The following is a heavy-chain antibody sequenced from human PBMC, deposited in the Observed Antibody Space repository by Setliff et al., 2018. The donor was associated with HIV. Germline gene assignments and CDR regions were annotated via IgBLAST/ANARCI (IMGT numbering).Heavy chain of an antibody. J-gene: IGHJ5*02. CDR1: GFTFSSYW. CDR3: LLPCTSGWHNWADP. Sequence: QAGGSLRLSCAASGFTFSSYWMSWVRQAPGKGLEWVANIKQDGSEKYYVDSVKGRFTISRDNAKNSLYLQMNSLRAEDTAMYYCLLPCTSGWHNWADPWGQGTLVTVSS. V-gene: IGHV3-7*03. D-gene: IGHD2-8*01. CDR2: IKQDGSEK.